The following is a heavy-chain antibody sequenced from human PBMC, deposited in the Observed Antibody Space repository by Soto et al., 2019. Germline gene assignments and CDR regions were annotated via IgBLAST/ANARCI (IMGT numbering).Heavy chain of an antibody. V-gene: IGHV3-74*01. CDR3: ARTPTYYGLARDYYYYMDV. CDR1: GFTFSNYW. D-gene: IGHD3-10*01. CDR2: INTAGSTT. J-gene: IGHJ6*03. Sequence: EVQVVESGGGLIQPGGSLRLSCAASGFTFSNYWMHWVRQAPGKGLVWVSRINTAGSTTNYADSVKGRFTISSDNAKKTPFLQMNSLRAEDTAVYYCARTPTYYGLARDYYYYMDVWGKGTTVIVSS.